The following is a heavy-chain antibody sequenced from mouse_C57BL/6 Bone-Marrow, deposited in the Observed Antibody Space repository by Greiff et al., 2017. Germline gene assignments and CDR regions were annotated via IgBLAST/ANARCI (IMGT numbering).Heavy chain of an antibody. CDR3: ARSLGTMDY. J-gene: IGHJ4*01. V-gene: IGHV1-64*01. CDR2: IHPNSGST. CDR1: GYTFPSSW. Sequence: VQLQQPGAELVKPGASVKLSCKASGYTFPSSWLHWVQQRPGQGIEWIGMIHPNSGSTNYNEKFKSKATLTIYKSSSTAYMQLSSLTSEDSAVYYCARSLGTMDYWGQGTSVTVAS. D-gene: IGHD3-1*01.